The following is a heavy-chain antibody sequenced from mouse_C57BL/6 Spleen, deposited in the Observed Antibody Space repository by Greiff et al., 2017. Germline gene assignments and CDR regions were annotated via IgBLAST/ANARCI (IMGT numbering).Heavy chain of an antibody. CDR2: IDPANGNT. CDR1: GFNIKNTY. D-gene: IGHD2-5*01. Sequence: VQLQQSVAELVRPGASVKLSCTASGFNIKNTYMHWVKQRPEQGLEWIGRIDPANGNTKYAPKFQGKATITADTSSNTAYLQHSSLTSEDTAIYYCARSAVTRSSPYYFDYWGQGTTLTVSS. V-gene: IGHV14-3*01. CDR3: ARSAVTRSSPYYFDY. J-gene: IGHJ2*01.